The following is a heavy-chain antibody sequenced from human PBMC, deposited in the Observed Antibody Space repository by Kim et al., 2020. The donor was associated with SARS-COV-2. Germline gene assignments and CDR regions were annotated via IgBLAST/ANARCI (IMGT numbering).Heavy chain of an antibody. J-gene: IGHJ4*02. D-gene: IGHD6-13*01. CDR2: INTNTGNP. Sequence: ASVKVSCKASGYTFTSYAMNWVRQAPGQGLEWMGWINTNTGNPTYAQGFTGRFVFSLDTSVSTAYLQISSLKAEDTAVYYCARDFRVYTSSSWSFLLDYWGQGTLVTVSS. CDR3: ARDFRVYTSSSWSFLLDY. V-gene: IGHV7-4-1*02. CDR1: GYTFTSYA.